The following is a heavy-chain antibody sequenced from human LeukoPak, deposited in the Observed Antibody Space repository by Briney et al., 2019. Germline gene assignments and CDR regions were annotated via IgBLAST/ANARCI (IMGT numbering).Heavy chain of an antibody. V-gene: IGHV3-30*02. CDR2: IRHDGSNK. CDR3: AREGAIVGNAFDL. J-gene: IGHJ3*01. CDR1: GFTFSSYG. D-gene: IGHD3-16*02. Sequence: GGSLRLSCAASGFTFSSYGMHWVRQAPGKGLEWVAFIRHDGSNKNYADSVKGRFTISRDNSKKSLYLQMNGLRPDDTALYYCAREGAIVGNAFDLWGLGTMVIVSS.